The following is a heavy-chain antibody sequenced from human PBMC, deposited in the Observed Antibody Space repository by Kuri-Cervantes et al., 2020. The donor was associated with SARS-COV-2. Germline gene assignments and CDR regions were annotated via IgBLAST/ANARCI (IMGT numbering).Heavy chain of an antibody. CDR3: AREQLWRFDY. D-gene: IGHD5-18*01. CDR2: ISSSSSTI. V-gene: IGHV3-48*01. CDR1: GFTFSSYS. Sequence: GESLKISCAASGFTFSSYSMNWVRQAPGKGLEWVSYISSSSSTIYYADSVKGRFTISRDNSKNTLYLQMNSLRAEDTAVYYCAREQLWRFDYWGQGTLVTVSS. J-gene: IGHJ4*02.